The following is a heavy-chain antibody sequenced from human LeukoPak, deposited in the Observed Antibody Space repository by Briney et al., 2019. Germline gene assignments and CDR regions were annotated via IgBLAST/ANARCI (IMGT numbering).Heavy chain of an antibody. D-gene: IGHD5-12*01. V-gene: IGHV3-53*01. CDR2: LYRSDGT. J-gene: IGHJ4*02. Sequence: GGSLRLSCAASGFTVSSNYMNWVRHAPGNGLEWVSALYRSDGTYYEDSVKGRFNISKDNSKNTLYLQMNSLRAEDTAVYHCARENSGPAYWGQGTLVTVSS. CDR3: ARENSGPAY. CDR1: GFTVSSNY.